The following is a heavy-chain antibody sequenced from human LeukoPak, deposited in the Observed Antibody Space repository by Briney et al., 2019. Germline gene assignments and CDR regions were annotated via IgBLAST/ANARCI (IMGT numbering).Heavy chain of an antibody. CDR1: GFTFSSSA. CDR2: IKQDGSEK. Sequence: GGSLRLSCAASGFTFSSSAMSWVRQAPGKGLEWVANIKQDGSEKYYVDSVKGRFTISRDNAKNSLYLQMSSLRAEDTAVYYCARVRDGYKPPKLSSYYYMDVWGKGTTVTISS. CDR3: ARVRDGYKPPKLSSYYYMDV. V-gene: IGHV3-7*01. J-gene: IGHJ6*03. D-gene: IGHD5-24*01.